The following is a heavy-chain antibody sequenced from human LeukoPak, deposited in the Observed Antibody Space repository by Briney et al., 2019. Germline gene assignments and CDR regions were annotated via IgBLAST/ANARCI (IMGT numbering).Heavy chain of an antibody. J-gene: IGHJ4*02. CDR2: IIPIFGTA. D-gene: IGHD6-6*01. Sequence: SVKVSCKASGGTFSSYAISWVRQAPGQGLEWMGGIIPIFGTANYAQKFQGRVTITADESTSTAYMELSSLRSEDTAVNYCARDFGYSSSTYFDYWGQGTLVTVSS. V-gene: IGHV1-69*01. CDR1: GGTFSSYA. CDR3: ARDFGYSSSTYFDY.